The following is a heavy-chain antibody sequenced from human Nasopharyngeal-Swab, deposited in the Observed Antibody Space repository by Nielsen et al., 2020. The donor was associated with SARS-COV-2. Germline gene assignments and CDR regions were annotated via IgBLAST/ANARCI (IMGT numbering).Heavy chain of an antibody. CDR1: GDSIRKDKYY. Sequence: SETLSLTCSVFGDSIRKDKYYWGWVRQAPGQGLEWIGTVYYSGTAYHNPSLKSRVAISVDAFKSQLSLSLSSVTATDTAVYYCARTFYSWYVDVWGPGTQVTVSS. D-gene: IGHD6-13*01. J-gene: IGHJ5*02. V-gene: IGHV4-39*01. CDR3: ARTFYSWYVDV. CDR2: VYYSGTA.